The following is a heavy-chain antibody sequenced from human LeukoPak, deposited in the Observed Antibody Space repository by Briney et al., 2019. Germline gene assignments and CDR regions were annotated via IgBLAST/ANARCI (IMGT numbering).Heavy chain of an antibody. Sequence: GGSLRLSCGASGFTFRSYAMSWVRQAPGKGLEWVSAISGSGGSTYYADSVKGRFTISRDNSKNTLYLQMNSLRAEDTAVYYCAKDIAAAGTYGMDVWGQGTTVTVSS. J-gene: IGHJ6*02. V-gene: IGHV3-23*01. D-gene: IGHD6-13*01. CDR3: AKDIAAAGTYGMDV. CDR2: ISGSGGST. CDR1: GFTFRSYA.